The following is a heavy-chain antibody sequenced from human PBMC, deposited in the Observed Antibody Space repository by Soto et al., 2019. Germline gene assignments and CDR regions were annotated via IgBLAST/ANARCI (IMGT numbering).Heavy chain of an antibody. CDR3: ARAAGMGATTTRGLCSAFEI. V-gene: IGHV1-58*02. D-gene: IGHD1-26*01. J-gene: IGHJ3*02. CDR1: GFTFTSSA. CDR2: VVVGSGNT. Sequence: SVNVSCKASGFTFTSSAMQWVRQARGQRLEWIGWVVVGSGNTNYAQKFQERVTITRDMSTSTAYMELSSLRSEDTAVYYCARAAGMGATTTRGLCSAFEIWGQGTMVTVSS.